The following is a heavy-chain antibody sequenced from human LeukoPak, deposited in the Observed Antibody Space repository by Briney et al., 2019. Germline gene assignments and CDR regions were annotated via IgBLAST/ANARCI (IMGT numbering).Heavy chain of an antibody. V-gene: IGHV1-69*05. J-gene: IGHJ5*02. D-gene: IGHD3-10*01. CDR3: ARDGETNWFDR. CDR2: LIPIFGTG. Sequence: AVTVSCKSSGGTFSSYAISWVRQPRAQGLEWMGGLIPIFGTGSYAQKFQGRVTMTTDESTSTAYRELSRLRSEDTAAYYCARDGETNWFDRWGQGTLVTVSS. CDR1: GGTFSSYA.